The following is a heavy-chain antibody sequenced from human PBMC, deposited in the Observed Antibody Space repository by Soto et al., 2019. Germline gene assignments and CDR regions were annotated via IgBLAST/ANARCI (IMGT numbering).Heavy chain of an antibody. CDR1: GGSISSGGYY. Sequence: QVQLQESGPELVKPSQTLTLTCTVSGGSISSGGYYWSWIRQHPGKGLEWIGHISDSGSTYYNPSLKSRLTISVDTSKNQFSLNLSAVSAADTAVYYCARTTFYDIFTAYYSLFDYWGQGTLVTVSS. D-gene: IGHD3-9*01. CDR2: ISDSGST. CDR3: ARTTFYDIFTAYYSLFDY. J-gene: IGHJ4*02. V-gene: IGHV4-31*03.